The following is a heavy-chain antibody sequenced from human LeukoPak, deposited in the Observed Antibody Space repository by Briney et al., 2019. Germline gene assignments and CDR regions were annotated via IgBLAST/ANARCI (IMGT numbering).Heavy chain of an antibody. J-gene: IGHJ5*02. Sequence: PSQTLSLTCTVSGGALSSSTYCWGWIRQPPGKGLEWIGSTYYSGSTYYNSSLKSRVTISVDTSKNQFSLKLSSVTAADTALYCCARHLIVGGYYSQPQYTWFYPCDEGTLVTVSS. D-gene: IGHD3-22*01. CDR3: ARHLIVGGYYSQPQYTWFYP. CDR1: GGALSSSTYC. CDR2: TYYSGST. V-gene: IGHV4-39*01.